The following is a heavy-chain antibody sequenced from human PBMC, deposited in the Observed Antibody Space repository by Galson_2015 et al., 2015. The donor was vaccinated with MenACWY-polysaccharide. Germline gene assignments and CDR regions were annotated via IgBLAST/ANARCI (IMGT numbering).Heavy chain of an antibody. J-gene: IGHJ4*02. CDR1: GFTFSSYW. CDR3: AKTPSSTGWYYFDF. Sequence: SLRLSCAASGFTFSSYWMHWVRQVPGKGLMWVSRIKGDGSSIIYADSVKGRFTISRDNTKNTVWLQMNSLRVEDTAVYYCAKTPSSTGWYYFDFWGQGTLVTVSS. D-gene: IGHD6-19*01. CDR2: IKGDGSSI. V-gene: IGHV3-74*01.